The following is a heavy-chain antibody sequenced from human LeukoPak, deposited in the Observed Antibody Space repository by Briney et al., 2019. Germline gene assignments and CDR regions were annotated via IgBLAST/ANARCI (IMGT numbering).Heavy chain of an antibody. Sequence: GGSLRLSCAASGFTFSSYWMHWVRQAPGKGLVWFSRINSDGSSTSYADSVKGRFTISRDNAKNTLYLQMNSLRAEDTAVYYCARGTLNYGDYYPTDYWGQGTLVTVSS. CDR3: ARGTLNYGDYYPTDY. CDR1: GFTFSSYW. J-gene: IGHJ4*02. CDR2: INSDGSST. D-gene: IGHD4-17*01. V-gene: IGHV3-74*01.